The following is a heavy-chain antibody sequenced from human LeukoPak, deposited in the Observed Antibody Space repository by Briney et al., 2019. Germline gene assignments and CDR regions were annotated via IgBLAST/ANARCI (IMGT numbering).Heavy chain of an antibody. J-gene: IGHJ4*02. CDR1: GYTFTGFY. CDR3: GVYSNTWRAFDY. CDR2: INPNNGGT. V-gene: IGHV1-2*02. D-gene: IGHD6-13*01. Sequence: ASGKVSCKASGYTFTGFYIYSVRQAPGQGLEWMGWINPNNGGTNYARKFQGRVTMTRDTSITTAYTELSRLRSDDTAVYYCGVYSNTWRAFDYWGQGTLVTVSS.